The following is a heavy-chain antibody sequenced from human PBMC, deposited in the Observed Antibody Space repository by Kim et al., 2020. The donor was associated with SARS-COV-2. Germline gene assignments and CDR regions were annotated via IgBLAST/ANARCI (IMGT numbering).Heavy chain of an antibody. V-gene: IGHV1-2*06. D-gene: IGHD3-10*01. Sequence: ASVKVSCKASGYTFTGYYMHWVRQAPGQGLEWMGRINPNSGGTNYAQKFQGRVTMTRDTSISTAYMELSRLRSDHTAVYYCARGRWVGSGSYYDYYFDYWGQGTLVTVSS. CDR3: ARGRWVGSGSYYDYYFDY. J-gene: IGHJ4*02. CDR2: INPNSGGT. CDR1: GYTFTGYY.